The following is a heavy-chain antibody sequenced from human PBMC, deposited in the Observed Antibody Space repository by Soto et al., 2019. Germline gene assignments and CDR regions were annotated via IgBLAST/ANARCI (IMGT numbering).Heavy chain of an antibody. D-gene: IGHD6-19*01. Sequence: ASVKVSCKASGFTFTSSAVQWVRQAPGQGLERMGIINPSGGSTSYAQKFQGRVTMTRDTSTSTVYMELSSLRSEDTAVYYCLCSGWSGDAFDIWGQGTMVTVSS. V-gene: IGHV1-46*01. J-gene: IGHJ3*02. CDR3: LCSGWSGDAFDI. CDR2: INPSGGST. CDR1: GFTFTSSA.